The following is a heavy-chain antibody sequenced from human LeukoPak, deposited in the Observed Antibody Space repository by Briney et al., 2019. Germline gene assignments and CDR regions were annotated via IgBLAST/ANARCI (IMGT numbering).Heavy chain of an antibody. D-gene: IGHD5-12*01. J-gene: IGHJ4*02. V-gene: IGHV4-59*08. CDR3: ARQGYSAYEILDY. Sequence: TASETLSLTCTVSGGSISSYYWSWIRQPPGKGLEWIGYISYTGSTNYNPSLRSRVTISVDTSKNQFSLKVRSVTAADTAVYYCARQGYSAYEILDYWGQGTLVTVSS. CDR2: ISYTGST. CDR1: GGSISSYY.